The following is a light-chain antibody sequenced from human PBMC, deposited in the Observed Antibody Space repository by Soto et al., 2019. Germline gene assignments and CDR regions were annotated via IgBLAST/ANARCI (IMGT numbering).Light chain of an antibody. Sequence: DIQMTQSPSSLSASVGDRVTITCRASQSISSYLNWYQQKPVKAPKLLIYAASILQSGVPSRFSGSGSGTDFTLTISSLQPEDFASYYCQQSYSTPHTFGQGTNLEIK. CDR1: QSISSY. CDR3: QQSYSTPHT. V-gene: IGKV1-39*01. J-gene: IGKJ2*01. CDR2: AAS.